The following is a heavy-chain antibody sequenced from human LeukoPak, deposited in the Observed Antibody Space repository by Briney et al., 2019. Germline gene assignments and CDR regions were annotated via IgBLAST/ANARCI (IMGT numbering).Heavy chain of an antibody. D-gene: IGHD3-3*01. CDR3: ARDQEWYYFDY. J-gene: IGHJ4*02. CDR2: INPNSGDT. Sequence: ASVKVSCKASGYTFTGYYMHWVRQAPGQGLEWMGWINPNSGDTNYAQKFQGRVTMTRDTSISTAYMELSRLRSDDTAVYYCARDQEWYYFDYWGQGTLVTVSS. V-gene: IGHV1-2*02. CDR1: GYTFTGYY.